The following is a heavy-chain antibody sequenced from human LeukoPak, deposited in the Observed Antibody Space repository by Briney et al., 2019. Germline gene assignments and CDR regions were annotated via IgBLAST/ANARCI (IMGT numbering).Heavy chain of an antibody. J-gene: IGHJ6*02. CDR1: GFTFSSYW. V-gene: IGHV3-7*01. CDR2: IKQDGSEK. CDR3: ARDYSGYENYYYYYGMDV. D-gene: IGHD5-12*01. Sequence: GGSLRLSCAASGFTFSSYWMSWVRQAPGKGLEWVANIKQDGSEKYYVDSVKGRFTISRDNAKNSLYLQMNSLRAEDTAVYYCARDYSGYENYYYYYGMDVWGQGTTVTVSS.